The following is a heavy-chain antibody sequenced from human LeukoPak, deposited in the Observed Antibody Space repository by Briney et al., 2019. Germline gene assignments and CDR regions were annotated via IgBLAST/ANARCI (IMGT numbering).Heavy chain of an antibody. CDR3: AREGFYFFDF. CDR2: IKQDGSEK. J-gene: IGHJ4*01. Sequence: PGGSLRLSCAASGFTFSNAWMSWVRQVPGKGLEWVANIKQDGSEKTYADSVRGRFTIFRDNAKDSVYLQMNSLRAEDSAIYYCAREGFYFFDFWGQGTLVTVSS. CDR1: GFTFSNAW. V-gene: IGHV3-7*01.